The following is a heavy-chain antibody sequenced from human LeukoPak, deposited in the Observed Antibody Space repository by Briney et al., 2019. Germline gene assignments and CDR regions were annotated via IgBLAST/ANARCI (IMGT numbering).Heavy chain of an antibody. J-gene: IGHJ5*02. Sequence: SETLSLTCTVSRGSISGYSWSWIRQSPGGGLEWIGYIYYSGDTAYNPSLRSRVTMSVDTSKNQSSLQLKSMTTADTAVYYCVRGPYGASISKWFDPWGQGTQVIVSP. V-gene: IGHV4-59*01. CDR1: RGSISGYS. CDR3: VRGPYGASISKWFDP. CDR2: IYYSGDT. D-gene: IGHD4/OR15-4a*01.